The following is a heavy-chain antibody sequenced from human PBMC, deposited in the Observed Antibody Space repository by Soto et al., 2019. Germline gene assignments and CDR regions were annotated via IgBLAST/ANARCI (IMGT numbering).Heavy chain of an antibody. D-gene: IGHD6-13*01. CDR2: IYNSGST. Sequence: SETLSLTCTVSGGSISSGGYYWSWIRQHPGKGLEWIGYIYNSGSTYYNPSLKSRVSISVDTSKNQFSLKLSSVTAADTAVYYCARVFSDSSSFFDPWGQGTLVTVSS. CDR3: ARVFSDSSSFFDP. J-gene: IGHJ5*02. CDR1: GGSISSGGYY. V-gene: IGHV4-31*03.